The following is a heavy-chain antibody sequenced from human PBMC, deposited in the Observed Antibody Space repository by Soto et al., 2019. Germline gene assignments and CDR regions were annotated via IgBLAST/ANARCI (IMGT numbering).Heavy chain of an antibody. V-gene: IGHV1-18*01. Sequence: QVKLVQSGTEVKKPGASMKVSCKASGYSFGTSGISWVRQAPGQGLEWMGWISAYNGITNYEQKLQDRVTMTTDTSTNTAYLELRSLRSDDTAVYYCARAGQYYDSSGYANWGQGTLVTVSS. CDR3: ARAGQYYDSSGYAN. CDR2: ISAYNGIT. J-gene: IGHJ4*02. D-gene: IGHD3-22*01. CDR1: GYSFGTSG.